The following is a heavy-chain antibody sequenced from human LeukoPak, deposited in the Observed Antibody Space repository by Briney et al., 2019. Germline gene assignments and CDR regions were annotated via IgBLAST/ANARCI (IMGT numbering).Heavy chain of an antibody. CDR1: GYTFTGYY. CDR3: ARDLLRGSSIRYYYYYMDV. Sequence: ASVKVSCKASGYTFTGYYMHWVRQAPGQGLEWMGWINPNSGGTNYAQKFQGRVTMTRGTSIGTAYMELSRLRSDDTAVYYCARDLLRGSSIRYYYYYMDVWGKGTTVTVSS. J-gene: IGHJ6*03. V-gene: IGHV1-2*02. CDR2: INPNSGGT. D-gene: IGHD6-6*01.